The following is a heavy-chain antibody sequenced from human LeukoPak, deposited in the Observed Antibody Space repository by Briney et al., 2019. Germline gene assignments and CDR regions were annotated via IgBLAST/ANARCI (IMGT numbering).Heavy chain of an antibody. D-gene: IGHD3-9*01. CDR3: ARDWFNDIYEVGY. CDR2: IIPIFGTA. CDR1: GGTFSSYA. V-gene: IGHV1-69*05. J-gene: IGHJ4*02. Sequence: SVKVSCKASGGTFSSYAISWVRQARGQGLEWMGGIIPIFGTANYAQKFQGRVTMTRDTSTSTVYMELSSLRSEDTAVYYCARDWFNDIYEVGYWGQGTLVTVSS.